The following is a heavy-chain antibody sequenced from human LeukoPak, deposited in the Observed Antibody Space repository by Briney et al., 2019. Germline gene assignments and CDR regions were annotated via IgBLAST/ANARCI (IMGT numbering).Heavy chain of an antibody. CDR2: IYPSDSDS. Sequence: GESLKISCKGSGFNFGNYWIGWVRQMPGKGLEWMGIIYPSDSDSRSSPSFRGQVTISADKSISTAYLQWSSLKASDTAMYYCARRFSAAAGFDIWGQGTMVTVSS. D-gene: IGHD6-13*01. CDR1: GFNFGNYW. J-gene: IGHJ3*02. CDR3: ARRFSAAAGFDI. V-gene: IGHV5-51*01.